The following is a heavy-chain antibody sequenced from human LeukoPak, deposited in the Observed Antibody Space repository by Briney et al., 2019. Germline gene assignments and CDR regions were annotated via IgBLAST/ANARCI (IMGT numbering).Heavy chain of an antibody. CDR2: IHYTGST. CDR1: GGSISSYY. Sequence: PSETLSLTCTVSGGSISSYYWNWIRQPPGKGLEWIGYIHYTGSTDYNPSLKSRVTISVDTSKNQFSLKLSSVTAADTAVYYCARGRTSGYHTKYYYYYYMDVWGKGTTVTVSS. V-gene: IGHV4-59*12. J-gene: IGHJ6*03. CDR3: ARGRTSGYHTKYYYYYYMDV. D-gene: IGHD3-22*01.